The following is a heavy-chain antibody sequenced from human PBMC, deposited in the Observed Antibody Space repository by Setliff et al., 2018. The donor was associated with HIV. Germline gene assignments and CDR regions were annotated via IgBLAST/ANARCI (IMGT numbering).Heavy chain of an antibody. CDR3: ARAPYYDILTGYYMGCCPFDY. J-gene: IGHJ4*02. CDR1: GYSFNGYY. D-gene: IGHD3-9*01. V-gene: IGHV1-2*02. CDR2: INPNSGGT. Sequence: ASVKVSCKASGYSFNGYYMYWVRQAPGQGLEWMGWINPNSGGTNYAQKFQGRVTMTRDTSISTAYMELSRLRSDETAVYYCARAPYYDILTGYYMGCCPFDYWGQGTLVTVSS.